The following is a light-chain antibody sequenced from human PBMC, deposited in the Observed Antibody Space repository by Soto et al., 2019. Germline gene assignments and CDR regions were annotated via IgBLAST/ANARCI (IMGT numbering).Light chain of an antibody. CDR3: QQCGSAPLT. CDR2: GAS. CDR1: QFISNS. Sequence: EIVVTQSPATLSVSPGERVTLSCRASQFISNSVAWYQQRPGQPPRLLIYGASTRAAGISARFSGSGSGTDFTLTISRLEPEDFAVYYCQQCGSAPLTFGQGTKVDIK. V-gene: IGKV3-20*01. J-gene: IGKJ1*01.